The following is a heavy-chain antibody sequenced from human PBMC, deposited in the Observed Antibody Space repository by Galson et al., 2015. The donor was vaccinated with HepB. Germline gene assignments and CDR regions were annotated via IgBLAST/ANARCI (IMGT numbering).Heavy chain of an antibody. CDR2: LATIGGNT. Sequence: SLRLSCAASGFNFRGYAMHWVRQAPGKGLEWVASLATIGGNTYYADSMKGRFTISRDSFTNTIYLQMDSLRAEDTALYYCASRTRLLGYAFDIWGQGTTVTVSS. J-gene: IGHJ3*02. D-gene: IGHD2-8*02. V-gene: IGHV3-23*01. CDR3: ASRTRLLGYAFDI. CDR1: GFNFRGYA.